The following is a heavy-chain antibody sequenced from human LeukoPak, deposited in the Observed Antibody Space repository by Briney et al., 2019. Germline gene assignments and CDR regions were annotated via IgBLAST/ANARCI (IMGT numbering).Heavy chain of an antibody. Sequence: ASVKVSCKASGYTFTGYYLHWVRQAPGQGLEWMGWINPHNADTNYAQRFQGRVAMTRDTSITTAYMVLSRLRSDDTAVYYCASVKDIVVGGGPYYFDYWGQGTLVTVSS. J-gene: IGHJ4*02. CDR2: INPHNADT. CDR3: ASVKDIVVGGGPYYFDY. CDR1: GYTFTGYY. V-gene: IGHV1-2*02. D-gene: IGHD2-15*01.